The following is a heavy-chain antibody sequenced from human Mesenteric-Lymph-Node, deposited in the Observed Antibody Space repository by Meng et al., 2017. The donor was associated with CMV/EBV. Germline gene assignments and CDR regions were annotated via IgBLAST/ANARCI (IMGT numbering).Heavy chain of an antibody. CDR1: GGTFSSYA. Sequence: ASVKVSCKASGGTFSSYAISWVRQAPGQGLEWMGWINPNSGGTNYAQKFQGRVAMTRDTSISTAYLELRRLRYDDTAIYYCARDRLSLMTTNWFDPWGQGTLVTVSS. CDR3: ARDRLSLMTTNWFDP. J-gene: IGHJ5*02. CDR2: INPNSGGT. V-gene: IGHV1-2*02. D-gene: IGHD1-1*01.